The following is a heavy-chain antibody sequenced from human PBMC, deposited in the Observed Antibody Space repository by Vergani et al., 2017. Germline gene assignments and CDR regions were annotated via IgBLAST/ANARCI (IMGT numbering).Heavy chain of an antibody. CDR3: ANFPGGYSYGVSGGYFDY. CDR2: ISSSSSYI. V-gene: IGHV3-21*01. CDR1: GFTFSSYS. J-gene: IGHJ4*02. D-gene: IGHD5-18*01. Sequence: EVQLVESGGGLVKPGGSLRLSCAASGFTFSSYSMNWVRQAPGKGLEWVSSISSSSSYIYYADSVKGRFTISRDNAKNSLYLQMNSLRAEDTAVYYCANFPGGYSYGVSGGYFDYWGQGTLVTVSS.